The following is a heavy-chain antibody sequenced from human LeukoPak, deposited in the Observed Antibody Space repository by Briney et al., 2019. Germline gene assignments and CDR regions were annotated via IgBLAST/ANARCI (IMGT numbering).Heavy chain of an antibody. Sequence: PSQTLSLTCTVSGGSINGGNYYWTWLRQPAGKGLEWIGRISPSGSTNHNPSLTSRVTISVDTSKNQFSLTLNFVTAADTAVYYCARVSYQEGVDYWGQGTLVTVSS. J-gene: IGHJ4*02. CDR1: GGSINGGNYY. V-gene: IGHV4-61*02. D-gene: IGHD2-2*01. CDR3: ARVSYQEGVDY. CDR2: ISPSGST.